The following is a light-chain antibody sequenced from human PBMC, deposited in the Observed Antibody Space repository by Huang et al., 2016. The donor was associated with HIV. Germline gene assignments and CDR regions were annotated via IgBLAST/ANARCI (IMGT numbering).Light chain of an antibody. Sequence: DIQMTQSPSTLSASVGDRVTITCRASQSISSWLAWYQQKPGNAPKLRIYKASSLESGVPSRFSGSGSGTEFTLTISSLQPDDFATYYCQQYNSYSVTFGQGTKVEIK. V-gene: IGKV1-5*03. CDR3: QQYNSYSVT. CDR2: KAS. J-gene: IGKJ1*01. CDR1: QSISSW.